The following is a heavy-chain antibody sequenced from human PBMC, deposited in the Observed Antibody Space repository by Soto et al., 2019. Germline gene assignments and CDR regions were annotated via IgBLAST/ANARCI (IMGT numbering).Heavy chain of an antibody. CDR1: GGTFSSYA. CDR3: ARGRENYYDSSGYYGY. D-gene: IGHD3-22*01. J-gene: IGHJ4*02. Sequence: ASVKVSCKASGGTFSSYAISWVRQAPGQGLEWMGGIIPIFGTANYAQKFQGRVTITADESTSTAYMELSSLRSEDTAVYYCARGRENYYDSSGYYGYWGQGTLVTVSS. CDR2: IIPIFGTA. V-gene: IGHV1-69*13.